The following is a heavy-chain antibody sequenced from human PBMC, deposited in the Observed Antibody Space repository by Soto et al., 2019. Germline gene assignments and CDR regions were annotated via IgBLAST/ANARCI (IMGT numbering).Heavy chain of an antibody. V-gene: IGHV3-74*01. CDR2: IHSDGSST. Sequence: EVQLLESGGGLVQPGESLRLSCAASGFTFSYYWMHWVGQVPGMGLVWVSRIHSDGSSTTYADSVKGRFTISRDHAWNTGYLQMNSLRAEDTAVYFCARGDRGAFDLWGQGTVLTVSS. D-gene: IGHD1-26*01. J-gene: IGHJ3*01. CDR3: ARGDRGAFDL. CDR1: GFTFSYYW.